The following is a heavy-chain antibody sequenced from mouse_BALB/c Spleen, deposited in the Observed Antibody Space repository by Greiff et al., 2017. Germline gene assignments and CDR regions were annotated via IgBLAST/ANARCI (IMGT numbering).Heavy chain of an antibody. CDR2: IWAGGST. V-gene: IGHV2-9*02. CDR1: GFSLSSYG. CDR3: ARDSSYGNYYFDY. D-gene: IGHD2-10*01. J-gene: IGHJ2*01. Sequence: VQLQESGPGLVAPSQSLSITCTVSGFSLSSYGVHWVRQPPGKGLEWLGVIWAGGSTNYNSALMSRLSISKDNSKSQVFLKMNSLQTDDTAMYYCARDSSYGNYYFDYWGQGTTLTVSS.